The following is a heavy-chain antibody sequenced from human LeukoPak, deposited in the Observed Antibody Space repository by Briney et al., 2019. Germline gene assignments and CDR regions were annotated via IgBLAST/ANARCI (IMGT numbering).Heavy chain of an antibody. Sequence: ASVKVSCKASGYTFTSYHVHWVRQAPGQGLEWMGIINPNGGSTAYAQKFQGRLTMTRDTSTSTVYMELSSLRSEDTAVYYCATSGWTGSYYEFWGQGTLVTVSS. CDR2: INPNGGST. J-gene: IGHJ4*02. V-gene: IGHV1-46*01. CDR1: GYTFTSYH. CDR3: ATSGWTGSYYEF. D-gene: IGHD1-26*01.